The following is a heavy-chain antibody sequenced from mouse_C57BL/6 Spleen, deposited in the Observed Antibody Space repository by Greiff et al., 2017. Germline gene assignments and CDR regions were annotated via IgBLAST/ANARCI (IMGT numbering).Heavy chain of an antibody. CDR2: INPSNGGT. D-gene: IGHD2-4*01. J-gene: IGHJ4*01. V-gene: IGHV1-53*01. CDR1: GYTFTSYW. Sequence: VQLQQPGTELVKPGASVKLSCKASGYTFTSYWLHWVKQRPGQGLEWIGNINPSNGGTNYNEKFKSKATLTVDKSSSTAYMQLSSLTSEDSAVYYGARNGLRRDYAMDYWGQGTSVTVSS. CDR3: ARNGLRRDYAMDY.